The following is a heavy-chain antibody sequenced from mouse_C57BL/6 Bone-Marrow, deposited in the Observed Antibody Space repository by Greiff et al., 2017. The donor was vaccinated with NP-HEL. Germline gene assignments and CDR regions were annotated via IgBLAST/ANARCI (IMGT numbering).Heavy chain of an antibody. CDR1: GFNIKDYY. V-gene: IGHV14-1*01. D-gene: IGHD1-1*01. Sequence: EVQLQQSGAELVRPGASVKLSCTASGFNIKDYYMHWVKQRPEQGLEWIGRIDPEDGGTEYAPKFQGKATMTADTSSNTAYLQLSSLTSENTAVYYCTTDGNYYAMDYWGQGTSVTVSS. J-gene: IGHJ4*01. CDR3: TTDGNYYAMDY. CDR2: IDPEDGGT.